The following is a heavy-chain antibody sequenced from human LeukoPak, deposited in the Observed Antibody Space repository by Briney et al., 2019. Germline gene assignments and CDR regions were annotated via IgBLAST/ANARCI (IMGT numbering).Heavy chain of an antibody. Sequence: PGGSLRLSCAASGFTFSNAWMSWIRQAPGKGLEWVAFIRYDGSNKYYADSVKGRFTISRDNSKNTVYLQMNSLRAEDTAVYYCARALVRDVNHIKWFDTWGQGTLVTVSS. CDR3: ARALVRDVNHIKWFDT. CDR1: GFTFSNAW. D-gene: IGHD3-10*01. J-gene: IGHJ5*02. CDR2: IRYDGSNK. V-gene: IGHV3-30*02.